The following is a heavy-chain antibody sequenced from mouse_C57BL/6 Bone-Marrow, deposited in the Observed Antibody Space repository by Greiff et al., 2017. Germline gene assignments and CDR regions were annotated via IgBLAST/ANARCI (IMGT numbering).Heavy chain of an antibody. CDR1: GYTFTDYY. CDR3: ANPTVVAPFAD. CDR2: INPYNGGT. Sequence: VQLQQSGPGLVKPGASVKMSCKASGYTFTDYYMNWVKQSHGKSLEWIGVINPYNGGTSYNQKFKGKATLTVDKSSSTAYMGLNSLTSEDSAVYCYANPTVVAPFADWGQGTLVTVSA. J-gene: IGHJ3*01. D-gene: IGHD1-1*01. V-gene: IGHV1-19*01.